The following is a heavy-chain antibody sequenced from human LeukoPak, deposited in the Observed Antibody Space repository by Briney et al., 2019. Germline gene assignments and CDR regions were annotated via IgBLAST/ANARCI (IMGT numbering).Heavy chain of an antibody. Sequence: PGGSLRLSCAASGFTFSSYWMHWVRQAPGKGLVWVSRINSDGSSTSYADSVKVRFTISRYNAKKTLDLQMNSLRDEDTAVYYCARDRAVPNDAFDIWGQGTMVTVSS. V-gene: IGHV3-74*01. CDR2: INSDGSST. CDR3: ARDRAVPNDAFDI. J-gene: IGHJ3*02. CDR1: GFTFSSYW. D-gene: IGHD1-1*01.